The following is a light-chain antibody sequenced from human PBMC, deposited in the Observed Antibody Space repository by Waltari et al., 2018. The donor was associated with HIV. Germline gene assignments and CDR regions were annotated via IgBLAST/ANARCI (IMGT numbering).Light chain of an antibody. CDR3: QQYNTWVT. CDR1: HSISSN. CDR2: GAS. J-gene: IGKJ4*01. Sequence: EIVMTQFPATLCESPGQTVRLSCRASHSISSNLAWYQQSPGQPPRLLIYGASTRATGIPARFSSSGSGTEVAHTSPSPQSEDFAVDYGQQYNTWVTFGGGTKVEI. V-gene: IGKV3-15*01.